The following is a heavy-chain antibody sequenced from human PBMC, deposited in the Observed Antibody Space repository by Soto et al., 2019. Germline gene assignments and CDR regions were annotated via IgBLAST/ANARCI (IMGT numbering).Heavy chain of an antibody. J-gene: IGHJ5*02. D-gene: IGHD5-12*01. V-gene: IGHV4-34*01. CDR1: GGSFSRYY. CDR3: ARGEGRLVGTWFDP. Sequence: SETLSLTCDVYGGSFSRYYWNWIRQPPGKGLEWLGEINHSGSTNYNPSLESRVTISLDTSKTQFSLKLTSVTTADTAVYYCARGEGRLVGTWFDPWGQGTLVTVSS. CDR2: INHSGST.